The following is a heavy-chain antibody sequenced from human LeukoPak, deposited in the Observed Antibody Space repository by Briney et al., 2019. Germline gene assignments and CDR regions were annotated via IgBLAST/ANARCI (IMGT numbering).Heavy chain of an antibody. CDR3: AITYCGGDCYSGGNWFDP. CDR1: GGTFSSYA. CDR2: IIPIFGTA. V-gene: IGHV1-69*05. D-gene: IGHD2-21*02. J-gene: IGHJ5*02. Sequence: SVRVSCKASGGTFSSYAISWVRQATGQGLEWMGRIIPIFGTANYAQKFQGRVTITTDESTSTAYMELSSLRSEDTAVYYCAITYCGGDCYSGGNWFDPWGQGTLVTVSS.